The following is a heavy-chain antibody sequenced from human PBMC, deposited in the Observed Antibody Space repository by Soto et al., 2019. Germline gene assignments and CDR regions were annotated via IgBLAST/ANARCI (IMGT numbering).Heavy chain of an antibody. CDR2: ISGGGGST. J-gene: IGHJ4*02. Sequence: GGSLRLSCAASGFTFSSYAMGWVRQAPGKGLEWVSAISGGGGSTYYADSVKGRFTISGDNSKTTLYLQMNSLRAEDTAVYYCAKDQLERRWIFDYWGQGTLVTVSS. D-gene: IGHD1-1*01. CDR3: AKDQLERRWIFDY. V-gene: IGHV3-23*01. CDR1: GFTFSSYA.